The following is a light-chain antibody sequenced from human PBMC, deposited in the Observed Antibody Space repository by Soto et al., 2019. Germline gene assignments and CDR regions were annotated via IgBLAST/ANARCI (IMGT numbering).Light chain of an antibody. CDR1: QSVTNSF. Sequence: ENVLTQSPGTLSLSPGERATLSCRASQSVTNSFFAWYQQKPGQGPRLLIYGVSSRATGIADRFSGSGSETDFTLTISRLEPEDFVVYYCQQYSTLPHTFGQGTKLEVK. CDR2: GVS. J-gene: IGKJ2*01. CDR3: QQYSTLPHT. V-gene: IGKV3-20*01.